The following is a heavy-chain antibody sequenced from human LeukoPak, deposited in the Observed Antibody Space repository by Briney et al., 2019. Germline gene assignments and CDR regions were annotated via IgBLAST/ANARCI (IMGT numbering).Heavy chain of an antibody. CDR1: GYTFTSYG. CDR3: ARDQWLVRYYYYGMDV. D-gene: IGHD6-19*01. J-gene: IGHJ6*02. Sequence: ASVKVSCKASGYTFTSYGISWVRQAPGQGLEWMGWISAYNGNTNYAQKLQGRVTMTTDTSTSTAYMELRSLRSDDTAVYYCARDQWLVRYYYYGMDVWGQGTTVTVSS. CDR2: ISAYNGNT. V-gene: IGHV1-18*01.